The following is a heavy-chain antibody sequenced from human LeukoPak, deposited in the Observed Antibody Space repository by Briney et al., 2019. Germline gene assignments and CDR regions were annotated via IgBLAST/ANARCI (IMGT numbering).Heavy chain of an antibody. Sequence: GGSLRLSCAASGFTFSSYGMHWVRKAPGKGLEWVAFIRYDGSNKYYADSVKGRFTISRDNSKNTLYLQMNSLRAEDTAVYYCAKDKYSSGWDYFDYWGQGTLVTVSS. CDR3: AKDKYSSGWDYFDY. V-gene: IGHV3-30*02. CDR2: IRYDGSNK. CDR1: GFTFSSYG. J-gene: IGHJ4*02. D-gene: IGHD6-19*01.